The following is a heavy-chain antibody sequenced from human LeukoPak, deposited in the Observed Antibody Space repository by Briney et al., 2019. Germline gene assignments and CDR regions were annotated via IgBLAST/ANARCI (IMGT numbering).Heavy chain of an antibody. CDR2: INAYNGNT. Sequence: ASVKVSCKASGYTFSSYGISWVRQAPGQGLEWLGYINAYNGNTNYAQKVQGRITMTTDTSTSTAYMELSRLRSDDTAVYYCAREGSTDTAMDSYYFDYWGQGTLVTVSS. CDR1: GYTFSSYG. D-gene: IGHD5-18*01. CDR3: AREGSTDTAMDSYYFDY. V-gene: IGHV1-18*01. J-gene: IGHJ4*02.